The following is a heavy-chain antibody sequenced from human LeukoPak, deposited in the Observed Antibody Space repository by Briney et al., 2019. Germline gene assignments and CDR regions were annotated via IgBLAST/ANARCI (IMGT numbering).Heavy chain of an antibody. J-gene: IGHJ4*02. CDR1: GFTFSSYA. Sequence: GGSPRLSCAASGFTFSSYAMSWVRQAPGKGLEWVSAISGSGGSTYYADSVKGRFTISTDNSKNTLYLQMNSLRAEDTAVYYCASELRYFDWLFAGNDYWGQGTLVTVSS. CDR3: ASELRYFDWLFAGNDY. V-gene: IGHV3-23*01. D-gene: IGHD3-9*01. CDR2: ISGSGGST.